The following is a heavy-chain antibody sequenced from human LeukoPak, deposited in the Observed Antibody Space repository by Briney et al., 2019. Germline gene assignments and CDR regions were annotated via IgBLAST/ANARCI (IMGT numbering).Heavy chain of an antibody. CDR2: ISYDGSNK. D-gene: IGHD6-13*01. J-gene: IGHJ4*02. V-gene: IGHV3-30-3*01. Sequence: GRSLRLSCAASGFTFSSYAMHWVRQAPGKGLEWVAVISYDGSNKYYADSVKGRFTISRDNSKNTLYLQMNSLRAEDTAVYYCVKDFQQMGLFDYWGQGILVTVPS. CDR3: VKDFQQMGLFDY. CDR1: GFTFSSYA.